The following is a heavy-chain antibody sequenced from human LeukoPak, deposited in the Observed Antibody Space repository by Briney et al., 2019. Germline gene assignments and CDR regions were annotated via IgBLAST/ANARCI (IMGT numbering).Heavy chain of an antibody. CDR1: GGSFSGYY. D-gene: IGHD1-14*01. CDR3: ARGRPILSGYHYYYYMDV. Sequence: SETLSLTCAVYGGSFSGYYWSWIRQPPGKGLEWIGEINHSGSTNYSPPLKSRVTISVDTSKNQFSLKLSSVTAADTAVYYCARGRPILSGYHYYYYMDVWGKGTTVTVSS. V-gene: IGHV4-34*01. J-gene: IGHJ6*03. CDR2: INHSGST.